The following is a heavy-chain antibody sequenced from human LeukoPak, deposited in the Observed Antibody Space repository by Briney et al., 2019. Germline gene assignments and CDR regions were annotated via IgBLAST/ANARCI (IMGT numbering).Heavy chain of an antibody. CDR3: ARTRYQLIYAFDI. CDR1: GGSISSGSYY. CDR2: IYTSGST. Sequence: PSQTLSLTCTVSGGSISSGSYYWSWIRQPAGKGLEWIGRIYTSGSTNYNPSLKSRVTISVDTSKNQFSLKLSSVTAADTAVYYCARTRYQLIYAFDIWGQGTMVTASS. J-gene: IGHJ3*02. D-gene: IGHD2-2*01. V-gene: IGHV4-61*02.